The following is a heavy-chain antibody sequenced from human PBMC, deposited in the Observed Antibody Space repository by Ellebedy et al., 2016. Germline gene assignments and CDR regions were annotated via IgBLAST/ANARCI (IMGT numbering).Heavy chain of an antibody. CDR2: ISYDGSNR. CDR3: ARLTIGYEGFLDY. J-gene: IGHJ4*02. D-gene: IGHD3-22*01. Sequence: GGSLRLXXAASGFTFRSYGMHSVRQAPGKGLEWAAAISYDGSNRDYGNSVKGRFTISRDISGNTLFLQMDSLRVEDTAVYYCARLTIGYEGFLDYWGQGILVTVSS. V-gene: IGHV3-30*03. CDR1: GFTFRSYG.